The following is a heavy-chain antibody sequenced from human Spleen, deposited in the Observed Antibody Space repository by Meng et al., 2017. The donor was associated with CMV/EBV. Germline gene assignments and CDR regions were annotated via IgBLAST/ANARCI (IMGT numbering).Heavy chain of an antibody. J-gene: IGHJ5*02. CDR3: TTLIP. D-gene: IGHD3-22*01. CDR1: GFNFSGSA. V-gene: IGHV3-73*02. CDR2: IRSKTNDYAT. Sequence: QPAASRGCLGQPCGSLNLSCAASGFNFSGSALHWVRQASGKGLEWVGHIRSKTNDYATRYAASLKGRFTISRDDSTNTVYLQMNSLKTEDTAVYYCTTLIPWGQGTLVTVSS.